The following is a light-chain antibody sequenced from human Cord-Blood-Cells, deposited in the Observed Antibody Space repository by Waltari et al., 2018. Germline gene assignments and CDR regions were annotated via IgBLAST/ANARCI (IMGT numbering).Light chain of an antibody. V-gene: IGLV2-23*01. CDR2: EGS. Sequence: QSALTQPASVSGSPGQSLTISSPGTSSDVGRYNLFSWYQQHPGKAPKLMIYEGSKRPSGVSNRFSGSKSGNTASLTISGLQAEDEADYYCCSYAGSSTWVFGGGTKLTVL. CDR1: SSDVGRYNL. J-gene: IGLJ3*02. CDR3: CSYAGSSTWV.